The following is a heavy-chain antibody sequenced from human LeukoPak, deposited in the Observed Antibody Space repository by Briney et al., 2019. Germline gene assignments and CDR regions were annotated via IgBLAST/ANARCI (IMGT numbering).Heavy chain of an antibody. J-gene: IGHJ3*02. CDR1: GGSISSYY. CDR2: TYTSGST. D-gene: IGHD3-22*01. Sequence: SETLSLTCTVSGGSISSYYWSWIRQPAGKGLEWIGRTYTSGSTNYNPSLKSRVTMSVDTSKNQFSLKLSSVTAADTAVYYCARGYYDSSGYYRDAFDIWGQGTMVTVSS. V-gene: IGHV4-4*07. CDR3: ARGYYDSSGYYRDAFDI.